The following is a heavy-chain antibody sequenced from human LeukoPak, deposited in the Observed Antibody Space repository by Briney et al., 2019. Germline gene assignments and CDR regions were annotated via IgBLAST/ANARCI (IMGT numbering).Heavy chain of an antibody. CDR1: GGSFSGSIYY. CDR3: ARLDFRDGDYVFWY. CDR2: IYFSGNT. D-gene: IGHD4-17*01. J-gene: IGHJ4*02. Sequence: PSETLSLTCTVSGGSFSGSIYYWGWIRQPPGKGLEWIGSIYFSGNTYYNPSLKSRVSISVDTSESQFSLILRSVTAADTAVYYCARLDFRDGDYVFWYWGQGTLVTVSS. V-gene: IGHV4-39*07.